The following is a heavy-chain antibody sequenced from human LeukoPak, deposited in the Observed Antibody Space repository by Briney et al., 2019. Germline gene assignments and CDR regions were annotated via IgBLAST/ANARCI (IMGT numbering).Heavy chain of an antibody. Sequence: PGGSLRLSCAASGFTFSSYGMSWVRQAPGKGLEWVSAISGSGGSTYYADSVKGRFTISRDNSKNTLYLQMNSLRAEDTAVYYCAKEVYDSKGSTYYYYYYYMDVWGKGTTVTVSS. CDR2: ISGSGGST. D-gene: IGHD3-22*01. CDR1: GFTFSSYG. CDR3: AKEVYDSKGSTYYYYYYYMDV. J-gene: IGHJ6*03. V-gene: IGHV3-23*01.